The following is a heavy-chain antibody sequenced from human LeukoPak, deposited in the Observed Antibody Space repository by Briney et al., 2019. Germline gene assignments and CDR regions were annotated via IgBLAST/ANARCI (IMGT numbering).Heavy chain of an antibody. Sequence: PGGSLRLSCAASGFTFSSYAMSWVRQAPGKGLEWVSAISGSGDSTYYADSVKGRFTISRDNSKNTLYLQMNSLRAEDTAVYYCAKNLRPYYYGSGSYYNDGFDPWGQGTLVTVSS. CDR3: AKNLRPYYYGSGSYYNDGFDP. V-gene: IGHV3-23*01. CDR1: GFTFSSYA. D-gene: IGHD3-10*01. J-gene: IGHJ5*02. CDR2: ISGSGDST.